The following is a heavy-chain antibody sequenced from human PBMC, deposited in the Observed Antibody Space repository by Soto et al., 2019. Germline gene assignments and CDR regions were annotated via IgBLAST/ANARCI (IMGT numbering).Heavy chain of an antibody. V-gene: IGHV1-18*01. Sequence: ASVKVSCKTSGYTFTSYRSVWVRQAPGQGLEWMGWISAYNGNINYAQKLQGRVTMTTDTSTSTAYMELRSLRSDDTAVYYCSRGPYYSDNSGYYGLDYWGQGTLVTVSS. J-gene: IGHJ4*02. D-gene: IGHD3-22*01. CDR2: ISAYNGNI. CDR3: SRGPYYSDNSGYYGLDY. CDR1: GYTFTSYR.